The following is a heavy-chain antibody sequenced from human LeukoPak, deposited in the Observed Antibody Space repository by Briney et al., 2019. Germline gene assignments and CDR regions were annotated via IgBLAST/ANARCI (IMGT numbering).Heavy chain of an antibody. J-gene: IGHJ4*02. CDR2: TYPGDSDS. Sequence: GESLKISCKGSGYSFTTYRIGWVRQMSGKGLEWMGITYPGDSDSKYSPSFQGRVTISADKSISTAYLQWSSLKASDTAMYCCARAVRYCTNGECYPDYWGQGTLVTVSS. V-gene: IGHV5-51*01. D-gene: IGHD2-8*01. CDR1: GYSFTTYR. CDR3: ARAVRYCTNGECYPDY.